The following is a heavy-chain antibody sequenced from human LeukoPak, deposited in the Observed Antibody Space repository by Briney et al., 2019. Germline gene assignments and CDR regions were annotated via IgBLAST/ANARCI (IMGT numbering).Heavy chain of an antibody. Sequence: GGSLRLSCAASGFTFSSYEMNWVRQAPGKGLMWVSYISSSGSTIYYADSVKGRFTISTDNAKNSLYLQMNSLRAEDTAVYYCARDVGYYDGMDVWGKGTTVTVSS. J-gene: IGHJ6*04. CDR1: GFTFSSYE. V-gene: IGHV3-48*03. CDR2: ISSSGSTI. D-gene: IGHD1-26*01. CDR3: ARDVGYYDGMDV.